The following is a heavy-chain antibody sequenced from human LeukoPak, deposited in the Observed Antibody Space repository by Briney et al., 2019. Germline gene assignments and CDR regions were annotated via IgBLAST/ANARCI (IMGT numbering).Heavy chain of an antibody. CDR2: IYYSGST. J-gene: IGHJ4*02. D-gene: IGHD3-9*01. CDR3: GRRMASSLIEILTGKPLGYYFDY. V-gene: IGHV4-59*11. Sequence: PSETLSLTCAVSGVSISSHYWSWVRQAPGKGLEWVGDIYYSGSTNYNPSLKRGVSISVDTSTNDCSLMRSSMMAADTPAYYCGRRMASSLIEILTGKPLGYYFDYWGQGTLVTVSS. CDR1: GVSISSHY.